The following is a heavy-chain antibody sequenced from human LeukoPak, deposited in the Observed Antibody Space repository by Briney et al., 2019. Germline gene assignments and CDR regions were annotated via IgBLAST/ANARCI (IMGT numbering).Heavy chain of an antibody. J-gene: IGHJ6*02. CDR1: GFTFDDYA. V-gene: IGHV3-9*01. D-gene: IGHD3-16*01. CDR2: ISWNSGSI. CDR3: AKDRGEYYYYGMDV. Sequence: GRSVRLSCAASGFTFDDYAMHWVRQAPGKGLEWVSGISWNSGSIGYADSVKGRFTISRDNAKNSLYLQMNSLRAEDTALYYCAKDRGEYYYYGMDVWGQGTTVTVSS.